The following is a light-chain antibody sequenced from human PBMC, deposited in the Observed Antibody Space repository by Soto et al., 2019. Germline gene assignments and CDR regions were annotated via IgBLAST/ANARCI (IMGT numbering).Light chain of an antibody. V-gene: IGKV3-20*01. CDR2: DAS. CDR3: QQHFGAPFT. J-gene: IGKJ3*01. CDR1: QSVTRNY. Sequence: EIVLTQSPGTLSLSPGERATLSCRASQSVTRNYLAWYQQKPGQAPRLLIHDASSRASGIPDRFTGSGSGTNFPLTISRLEPEAFAVYYCQQHFGAPFTFGPGTKVDIK.